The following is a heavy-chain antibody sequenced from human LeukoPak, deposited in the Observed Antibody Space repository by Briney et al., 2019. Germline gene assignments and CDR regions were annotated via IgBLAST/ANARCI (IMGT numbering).Heavy chain of an antibody. D-gene: IGHD6-13*01. CDR2: ISSSGSTI. Sequence: GGSLRLSCVVSGFTFSSSEMNWVRQAPGKGLEWVSYISSSGSTIYYADSVKGRFTISRDNAKNSLYLQMNRLRAEDTAVYYCAIFTSNWPWGQGTLVTVSS. CDR3: AIFTSNWP. J-gene: IGHJ4*02. V-gene: IGHV3-48*03. CDR1: GFTFSSSE.